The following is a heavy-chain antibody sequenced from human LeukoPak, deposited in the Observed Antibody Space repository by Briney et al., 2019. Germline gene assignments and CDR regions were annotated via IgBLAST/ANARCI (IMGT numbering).Heavy chain of an antibody. Sequence: SETPSHTCAVHGGSSTGYYWSWIRQSPGKGLEWSGEINRSGVTNYNPSLKSRVTLSVDASKSQFSLKLTSVTAADSAVYYCARGRGVRGVYPDYWGQGTLVTVSS. CDR3: ARGRGVRGVYPDY. V-gene: IGHV4-34*01. CDR1: GGSSTGYY. D-gene: IGHD3-10*01. J-gene: IGHJ4*02. CDR2: INRSGVT.